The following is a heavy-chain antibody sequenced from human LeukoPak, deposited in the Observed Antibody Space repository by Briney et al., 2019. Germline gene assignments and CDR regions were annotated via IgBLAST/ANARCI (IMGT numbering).Heavy chain of an antibody. Sequence: GGSLRLSCAASGFTFSSYAMSWVRQAPGKGLEWVSAISGSGGSTYYADSVKGRFTISRDNSKNTLYLQMNSLRAEDTAVYYCAKVSHFGFWSGYNFDYWGQGTLVTVSS. V-gene: IGHV3-23*01. CDR1: GFTFSSYA. CDR2: ISGSGGST. D-gene: IGHD3-3*01. J-gene: IGHJ4*02. CDR3: AKVSHFGFWSGYNFDY.